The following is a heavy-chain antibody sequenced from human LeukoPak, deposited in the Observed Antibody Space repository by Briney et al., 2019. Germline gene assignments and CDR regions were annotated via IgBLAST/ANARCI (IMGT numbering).Heavy chain of an antibody. CDR2: INHRGST. D-gene: IGHD2-2*01. V-gene: IGHV4-34*01. J-gene: IGHJ5*02. CDR1: GGSFRDYY. CDR3: AGGGRGTPAARRLKFGNWFDP. Sequence: SETLALTCAVWGGSFRDYYWTWIRQPPGKGLEGSGEINHRGSTNYSPSLKRRVSISVDKSKNQFSLSLSSVTAAYTPVFFSAGGGRGTPAARRLKFGNWFDPWGQGTLVTVSS.